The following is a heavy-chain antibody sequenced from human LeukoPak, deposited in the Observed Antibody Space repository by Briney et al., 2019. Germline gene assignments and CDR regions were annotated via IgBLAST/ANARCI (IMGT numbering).Heavy chain of an antibody. D-gene: IGHD3-16*01. CDR2: IYNSGST. J-gene: IGHJ5*02. Sequence: PSETLSLACIVSGGSISIYYWNWIRQPPGKGLEWIGYIYNSGSTDYNPSLKRRVTISANTSKNQFSLKLTSVTAADTAVYYCARDRELGSWGQGILVTVSS. V-gene: IGHV4-59*01. CDR1: GGSISIYY. CDR3: ARDRELGS.